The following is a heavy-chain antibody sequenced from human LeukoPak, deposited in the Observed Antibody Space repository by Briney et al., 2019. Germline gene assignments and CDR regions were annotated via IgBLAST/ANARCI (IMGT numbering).Heavy chain of an antibody. Sequence: SGTLSLTCAVSGDSISSSIWWSWVRQPPGKGLEWIGEIHHSGSTNYNPYLKSRVTISVDKSNNQFSLKVNSVTAADTAVYYCAKPSNYYGSATDAFDFWGQGTMVTVSS. CDR1: GDSISSSIW. CDR2: IHHSGST. D-gene: IGHD3-10*01. CDR3: AKPSNYYGSATDAFDF. V-gene: IGHV4-4*02. J-gene: IGHJ3*01.